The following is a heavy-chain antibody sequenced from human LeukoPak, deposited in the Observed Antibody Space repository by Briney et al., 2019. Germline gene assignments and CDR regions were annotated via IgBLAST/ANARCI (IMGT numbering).Heavy chain of an antibody. V-gene: IGHV4-59*01. Sequence: SETLSLTCTVSGGSISSYYWSWIRQPPGKGLEWIGYIYYSGSTNYNPSLKSRVTISVDTSKNQFSLKLSSVTAADTAVYYCARVALLRKSPHHYYFDYWGQGTLVTVSS. CDR2: IYYSGST. J-gene: IGHJ4*02. CDR3: ARVALLRKSPHHYYFDY. CDR1: GGSISSYY.